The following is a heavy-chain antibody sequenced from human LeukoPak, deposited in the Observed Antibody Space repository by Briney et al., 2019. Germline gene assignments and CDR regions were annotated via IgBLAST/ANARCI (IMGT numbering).Heavy chain of an antibody. CDR2: IYSGGST. D-gene: IGHD3-9*01. J-gene: IGHJ4*02. CDR1: GFTVSSNY. CDR3: ARAHVLRYFDWLNYFDY. V-gene: IGHV3-66*01. Sequence: GGSLRLSCAASGFTVSSNYMSWVRQAPGKGLEWVSVIYSGGSTYYADSVKGRFTISRDNSKNTLYLQMNSLRAEDTAVYYCARAHVLRYFDWLNYFDYWGQGTLVTVSS.